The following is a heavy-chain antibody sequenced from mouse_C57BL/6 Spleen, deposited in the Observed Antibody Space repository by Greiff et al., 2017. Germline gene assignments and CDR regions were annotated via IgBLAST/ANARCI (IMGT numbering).Heavy chain of an antibody. V-gene: IGHV5-4*01. CDR3: ARGLYDYDDYAMDY. CDR1: GFTFSSYA. Sequence: EVQLVESGGGLVKPGGSLKLSCAASGFTFSSYAMSWVRQTPEKRLEWVATISDGGSYTYYPDNVKGRFTISRDNAKNNLYLQMSHLKSEDTAMYYCARGLYDYDDYAMDYWGQGTSVTVSS. J-gene: IGHJ4*01. D-gene: IGHD2-4*01. CDR2: ISDGGSYT.